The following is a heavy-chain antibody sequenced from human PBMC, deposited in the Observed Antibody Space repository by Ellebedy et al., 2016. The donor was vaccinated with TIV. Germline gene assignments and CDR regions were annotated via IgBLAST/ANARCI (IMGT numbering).Heavy chain of an antibody. D-gene: IGHD6-19*01. CDR2: INPTAGST. J-gene: IGHJ6*02. CDR1: GYTFTSYY. Sequence: AASVNVSCKASGYTFTSYYMHWVRQAPGHGLEWMGIINPTAGSTSSAQKFQGRVTMTSDPYTRTVYMELSRLRSEDTAGYYCARAPSVDPQMDVWGQGTTVTVSS. V-gene: IGHV1-46*01. CDR3: ARAPSVDPQMDV.